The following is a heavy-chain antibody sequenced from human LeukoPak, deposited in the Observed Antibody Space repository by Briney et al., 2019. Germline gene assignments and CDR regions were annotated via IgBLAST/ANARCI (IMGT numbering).Heavy chain of an antibody. CDR1: GYTFTSYA. CDR2: IIPIFGTA. D-gene: IGHD6-19*01. V-gene: IGHV1-69*05. J-gene: IGHJ4*02. CDR3: ASTNEYSSGWYGGLY. Sequence: GASVKVSCKASGYTFTSYAMNWVRQAPGQGLEWMGGIIPIFGTANYAQKFQGRVTITTDESTSTAYMELSSLRSEDTAVYYCASTNEYSSGWYGGLYWGQGTLVTVSS.